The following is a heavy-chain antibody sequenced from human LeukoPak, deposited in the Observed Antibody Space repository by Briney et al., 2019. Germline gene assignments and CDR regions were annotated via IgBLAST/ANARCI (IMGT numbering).Heavy chain of an antibody. CDR2: ISYDGNHK. V-gene: IGHV3-30-3*02. CDR1: GFIFSSYA. D-gene: IGHD6-19*01. J-gene: IGHJ4*02. CDR3: AKSLRQWLLTPDLSFDY. Sequence: PGRSLRLSCVASGFIFSSYALHWVRQAPGKGLEWVAVISYDGNHKYYADSVKGRFTISRDNSKNTLYLQMNSLRAEDTAVYYCAKSLRQWLLTPDLSFDYWGQGTLVTVSS.